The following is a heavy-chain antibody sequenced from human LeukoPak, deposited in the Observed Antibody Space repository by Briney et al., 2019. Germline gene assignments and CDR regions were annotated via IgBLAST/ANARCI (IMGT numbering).Heavy chain of an antibody. J-gene: IGHJ5*02. CDR1: GFTFSSYA. CDR3: AREHPVPLGFWSGYANNWFDP. D-gene: IGHD3-3*01. Sequence: PGGSLRLSCAASGFTFSSYAMHWVRQAPGKGLEWVAVISYDGSNKYYADSVKGRFTISRDNSKNTLYLQMNSLRAEDTAVYYCAREHPVPLGFWSGYANNWFDPWGQGTLVTVSS. CDR2: ISYDGSNK. V-gene: IGHV3-30-3*01.